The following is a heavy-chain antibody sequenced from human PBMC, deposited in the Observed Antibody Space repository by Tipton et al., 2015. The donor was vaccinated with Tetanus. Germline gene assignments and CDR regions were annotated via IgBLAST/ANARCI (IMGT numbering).Heavy chain of an antibody. CDR2: ISDSTDYI. V-gene: IGHV3-21*01. CDR3: ARWTTYGSGWYIDY. Sequence: SLRLSCAAFRFTFSHYSMTWVRQAPGKGLEWVSSISDSTDYIYYADSVKGRFTISRDNARNSLYLQMNSLRAEDTAMYYCARWTTYGSGWYIDYWGXGTLVTVSS. J-gene: IGHJ4*01. D-gene: IGHD6-19*01. CDR1: RFTFSHYS.